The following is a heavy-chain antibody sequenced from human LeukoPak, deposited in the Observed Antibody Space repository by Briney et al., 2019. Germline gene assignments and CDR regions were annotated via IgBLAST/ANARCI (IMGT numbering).Heavy chain of an antibody. CDR2: FDPEDGET. CDR1: GHSLNEIS. J-gene: IGHJ4*02. V-gene: IGHV1-24*01. D-gene: IGHD5-24*01. CDR3: ATGATIPAGFDF. Sequence: VASVKVSCKVSGHSLNEISMYWVRQAPGKGLECMGLFDPEDGETIYAQRFKGRLILTGDTSTDTVYMDLSSLTPEDTAVYYCATGATIPAGFDFWGQGTLVTVSS.